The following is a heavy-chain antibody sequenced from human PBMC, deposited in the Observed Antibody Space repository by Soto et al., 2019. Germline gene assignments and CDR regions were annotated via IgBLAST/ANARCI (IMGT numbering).Heavy chain of an antibody. CDR2: ISAYNGNT. Sequence: QVQLVQSGAEVKKPGASVKVSCKASGYTFTSYGISWVRQAPGQGLEWMGWISAYNGNTNYAQKLQARVTMTTDTSTSTAYMELRSLRSDDTAVYYCARDLISYYDFWSGYYRGDFDYWGQGTLVTVSS. J-gene: IGHJ4*02. CDR3: ARDLISYYDFWSGYYRGDFDY. D-gene: IGHD3-3*01. CDR1: GYTFTSYG. V-gene: IGHV1-18*01.